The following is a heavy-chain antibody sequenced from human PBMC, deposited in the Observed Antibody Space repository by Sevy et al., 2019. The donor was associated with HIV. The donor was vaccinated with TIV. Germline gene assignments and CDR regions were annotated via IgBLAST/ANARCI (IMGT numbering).Heavy chain of an antibody. CDR3: ATDVWRSVVK. CDR2: LNQDGSEK. CDR1: GFTFSAYW. Sequence: GGSLRLSCAASGFTFSAYWMTWVRQAPGKDLEWVANLNQDGSEKYPVDSVKGRFTISRDNAKKSLYLQMNSLRVEDTAIYYCATDVWRSVVKWGRGTVVTVSS. J-gene: IGHJ3*01. V-gene: IGHV3-7*01. D-gene: IGHD1-1*01.